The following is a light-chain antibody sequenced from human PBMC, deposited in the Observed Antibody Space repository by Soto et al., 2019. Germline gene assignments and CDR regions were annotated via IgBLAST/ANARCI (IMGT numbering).Light chain of an antibody. Sequence: AIQMTQSPSSLAASVGDRVTITCRASQDIRNDLGWYKMRPGKAPQLLIYAASSLQPGVPSRFSGRGSATDFTLTISSLQPEDFAVYYCQQYGGSPRGTFGQGTRLEIK. CDR2: AAS. J-gene: IGKJ2*01. CDR1: QDIRND. CDR3: QQYGGSPRGT. V-gene: IGKV1-6*01.